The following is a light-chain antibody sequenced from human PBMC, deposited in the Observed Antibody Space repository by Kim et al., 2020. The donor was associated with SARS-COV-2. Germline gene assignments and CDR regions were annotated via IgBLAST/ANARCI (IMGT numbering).Light chain of an antibody. J-gene: IGLJ2*01. CDR1: TSNMGNNY. V-gene: IGLV1-51*01. Sequence: GQKVTSSCPGSTSNMGNNYVSWYQQLPGTAPKLLIYDNNKRPSGIPDRFSGSKSGTSATLGITGLQTGDEADYYCGTWDSSLSAVVFGGGTQLTVL. CDR2: DNN. CDR3: GTWDSSLSAVV.